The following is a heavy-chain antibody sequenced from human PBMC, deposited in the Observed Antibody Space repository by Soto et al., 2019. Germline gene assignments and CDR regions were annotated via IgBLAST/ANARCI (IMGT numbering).Heavy chain of an antibody. CDR2: IIPILGNT. CDR3: ARGGPPIDY. D-gene: IGHD3-10*01. J-gene: IGHJ4*02. CDR1: GGTFSSYT. Sequence: GASVKVSCKASGGTFSSYTISWVQQAPGQGLEWMGRIIPILGNTKYSQKFQGRVTITRDTSASTAYMELSSLRSEDTAVYYCARGGPPIDYWGQGTLVTVSS. V-gene: IGHV1-69*08.